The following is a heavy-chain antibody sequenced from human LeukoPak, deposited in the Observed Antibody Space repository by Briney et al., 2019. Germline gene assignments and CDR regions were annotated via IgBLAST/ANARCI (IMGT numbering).Heavy chain of an antibody. Sequence: GGSLRLSCAASGFTFSSYWMSWVRQAPGKGLEWVANIKQDGSEKYYVDSVKGRFTISRDNAKNSLYLQMNSLRAEDTAVYYCVSEYRSFGVVIIDYYYYYMDVWGKGTTVTVSS. CDR3: VSEYRSFGVVIIDYYYYYMDV. D-gene: IGHD3-3*01. CDR2: IKQDGSEK. CDR1: GFTFSSYW. V-gene: IGHV3-7*01. J-gene: IGHJ6*03.